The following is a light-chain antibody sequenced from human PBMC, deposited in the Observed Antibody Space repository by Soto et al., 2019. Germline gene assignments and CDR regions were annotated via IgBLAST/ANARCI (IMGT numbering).Light chain of an antibody. J-gene: IGKJ1*01. CDR3: QQWIRWT. Sequence: EIVMTQSPATLSVSPGDTVTLSCRASQRIGTNLAWYQQKPGQAPRLLIYGAYTRVAGIPDRFLGIGSETEFTLTISSLQSEDIAIYLCQQWIRWTFGQGTRLELK. V-gene: IGKV3-15*01. CDR1: QRIGTN. CDR2: GAY.